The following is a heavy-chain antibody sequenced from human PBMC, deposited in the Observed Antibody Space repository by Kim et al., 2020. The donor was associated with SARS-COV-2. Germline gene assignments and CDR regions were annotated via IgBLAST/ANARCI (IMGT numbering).Heavy chain of an antibody. J-gene: IGHJ6*02. CDR1: GGSFSGYY. Sequence: SETLSLTCAVYGGSFSGYYWSWIRQPPGKGLEWIGEINHSGSTNYNPSLKSRVTISVDTSKNQFSLKLSSVTAADTAVYYCAGRPAKRSGSPSYYYYGMDVWGQGTTVTVSS. CDR3: AGRPAKRSGSPSYYYYGMDV. V-gene: IGHV4-34*01. CDR2: INHSGST. D-gene: IGHD3-10*01.